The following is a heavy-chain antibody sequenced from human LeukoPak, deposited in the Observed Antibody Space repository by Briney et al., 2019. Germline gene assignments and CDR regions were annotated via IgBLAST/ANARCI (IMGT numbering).Heavy chain of an antibody. CDR2: MNPNSGNT. CDR1: GYTFTSYD. Sequence: ASVKVSCEASGYTFTSYDINWVRQATGQGLEWMGWMNPNSGNTGYAQKFQGRVTMTRNTSISTAYMELSSLRSEDTAVYYCARDRITMVRGVQGGYYYYMDVWGKGTTVTISS. D-gene: IGHD3-10*01. J-gene: IGHJ6*03. CDR3: ARDRITMVRGVQGGYYYYMDV. V-gene: IGHV1-8*01.